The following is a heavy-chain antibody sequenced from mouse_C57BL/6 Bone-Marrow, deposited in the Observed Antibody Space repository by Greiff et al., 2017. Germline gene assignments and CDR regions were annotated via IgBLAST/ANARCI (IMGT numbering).Heavy chain of an antibody. V-gene: IGHV14-4*01. CDR1: GFTFTDDY. CDR2: IDPENGDT. J-gene: IGHJ1*03. D-gene: IGHD1-1*02. Sequence: EVQLVESGAELVRPGASVKLSCTASGFTFTDDYMHWVKQRPEQGLEWIGWIDPENGDTEYATKFQGKATVTADTSSNTAYLQLSSLTSEDSAVYCCATWCSCDGGSSFVWGTGTTVTVSS. CDR3: ATWCSCDGGSSFV.